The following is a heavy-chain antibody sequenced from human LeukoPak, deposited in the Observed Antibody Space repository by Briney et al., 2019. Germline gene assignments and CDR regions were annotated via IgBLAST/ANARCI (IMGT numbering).Heavy chain of an antibody. J-gene: IGHJ4*02. CDR1: GGSISSYY. V-gene: IGHV4-59*08. CDR2: IYYSGST. D-gene: IGHD3-22*01. CDR3: ARSSYYYDSFDS. Sequence: PSETLSLTCTVSGGSISSYYWHWIRQPPGKGLEWIGYIYYSGSTDYNPSLKSRVTISVDTSKNQFFLYLSSVTAADTAHYYCARSSYYYDSFDSWGQGTLVTVSS.